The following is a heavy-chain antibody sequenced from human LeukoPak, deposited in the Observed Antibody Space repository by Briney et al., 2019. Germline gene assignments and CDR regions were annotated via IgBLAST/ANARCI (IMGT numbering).Heavy chain of an antibody. CDR1: GFTFSSYW. Sequence: GGSLRLSCAASGFTFSSYWMSWFRQAPGKGLEWVANIKQDGSEKYYVDSVKGRFTISRDNAKNSLYLQMNSLGAEATAVYYCARDPSRSGSQGYWGQGTLVTVSS. D-gene: IGHD1-26*01. CDR2: IKQDGSEK. V-gene: IGHV3-7*01. J-gene: IGHJ4*02. CDR3: ARDPSRSGSQGY.